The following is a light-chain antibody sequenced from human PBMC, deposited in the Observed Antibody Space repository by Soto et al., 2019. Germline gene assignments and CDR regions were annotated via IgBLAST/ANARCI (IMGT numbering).Light chain of an antibody. V-gene: IGLV1-44*01. CDR2: NVN. CDR1: SSNIGSNA. CDR3: AAWGDNLNGQVL. J-gene: IGLJ2*01. Sequence: QSVLTQPPSASGTPGQRVTISCSGSSSNIGSNAVNWYQQLPGTAPKLLIYNVNKRPSGVPDRFSGSKSGTSASLAISGLQSEDEADYFCAAWGDNLNGQVLFGGGTKLTVL.